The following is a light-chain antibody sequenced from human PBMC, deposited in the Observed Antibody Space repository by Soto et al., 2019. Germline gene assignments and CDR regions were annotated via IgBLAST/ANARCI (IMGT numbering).Light chain of an antibody. J-gene: IGKJ1*01. Sequence: EIVLSQSPATLYLSPGERATLSCRASQSVGSYLAWYQHIPGQAPRLLIYDASKRATGIPARFSGSGSGTDFTLTISSLEPEDFAVYYCQQRSNWPPTWTFGQGTKVEVK. CDR1: QSVGSY. CDR3: QQRSNWPPTWT. V-gene: IGKV3-11*01. CDR2: DAS.